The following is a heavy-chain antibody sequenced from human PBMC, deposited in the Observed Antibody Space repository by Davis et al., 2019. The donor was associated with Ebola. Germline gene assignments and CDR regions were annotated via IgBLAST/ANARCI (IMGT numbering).Heavy chain of an antibody. Sequence: PSETLSLTCTVSGASISSYYWSWIRQPAGKGLEWIGRIYPSGSTNYKPSLKGRVTMSIDTSNNQFSLKVNSVTAADTAIYYCARGVWLGDNWFDPWGQGIPVTVSS. V-gene: IGHV4-4*07. CDR2: IYPSGST. J-gene: IGHJ5*02. CDR1: GASISSYY. CDR3: ARGVWLGDNWFDP. D-gene: IGHD6-19*01.